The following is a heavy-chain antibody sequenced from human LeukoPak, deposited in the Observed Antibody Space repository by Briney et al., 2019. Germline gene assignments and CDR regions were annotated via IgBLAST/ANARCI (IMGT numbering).Heavy chain of an antibody. J-gene: IGHJ4*02. CDR3: VRDSRPGGAMGLYHNFDF. D-gene: IGHD3-16*01. CDR2: IKEDGSEE. CDR1: GFKFSDFW. V-gene: IGHV3-7*01. Sequence: GGSLRLSCAASGFKFSDFWMTWDRQTPGKGLEWVANIKEDGSEEYHVDSVKGRFTISRDNTKSSLFLQMNSLRGDDTAVYYCVRDSRPGGAMGLYHNFDFWGQGTLVTVSS.